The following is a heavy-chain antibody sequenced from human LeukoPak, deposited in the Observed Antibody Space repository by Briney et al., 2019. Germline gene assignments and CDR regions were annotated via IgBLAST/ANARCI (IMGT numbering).Heavy chain of an antibody. CDR3: ARGPDYGDYGVYYGMDV. J-gene: IGHJ6*04. D-gene: IGHD4-17*01. CDR1: GFTFSSYW. CDR2: INSDGSST. Sequence: GGSLRLSCAASGFTFSSYWMHWVRQAPGKGLVWVSRINSDGSSTSYADSVKGRFTISRDNAKNTLYLQMNSLRAEDTAVYYRARGPDYGDYGVYYGMDVWGKGTTVTVSS. V-gene: IGHV3-74*01.